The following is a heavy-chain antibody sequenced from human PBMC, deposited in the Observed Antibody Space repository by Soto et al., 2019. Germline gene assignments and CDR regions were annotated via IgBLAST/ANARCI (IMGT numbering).Heavy chain of an antibody. J-gene: IGHJ6*02. CDR1: GFTFSSYG. CDR3: AKRLVVPAAIASYGMDV. D-gene: IGHD2-2*01. Sequence: GGSLRLSCAASGFTFSSYGMHWVRQAPGKGLEWVAVISYDGSNKYYADSVKGRFTISRDNSKNTLYLQMNSLRAEDTAVYYCAKRLVVPAAIASYGMDVWGQGTTVTVSS. CDR2: ISYDGSNK. V-gene: IGHV3-30*18.